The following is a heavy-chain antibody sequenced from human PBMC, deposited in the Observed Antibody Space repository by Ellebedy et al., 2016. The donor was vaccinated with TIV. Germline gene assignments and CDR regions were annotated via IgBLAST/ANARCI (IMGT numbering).Heavy chain of an antibody. CDR3: ATRHIVLPQ. V-gene: IGHV3-23*01. D-gene: IGHD2-21*01. CDR1: GFGFSAYA. CDR2: ISGTGFSK. J-gene: IGHJ4*02. Sequence: PGGSLRLSCEASGFGFSAYAMSWVRQAPGKGLEWLSAISGTGFSKYNADSVKGRFTISRDNSKNTLYLQMNSLRAEDTAVYYCATRHIVLPQWGQGTLVTVSS.